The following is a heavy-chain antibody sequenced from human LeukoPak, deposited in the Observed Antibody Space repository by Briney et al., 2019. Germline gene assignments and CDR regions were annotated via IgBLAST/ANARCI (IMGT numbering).Heavy chain of an antibody. J-gene: IGHJ4*02. Sequence: ASVKVSCKAFGYTFTSYGITWVRQAPGQGLEWMGWISAYNGNTDYAQKFQGRVTMTTHTSTTTAYMEVTSLISDDTAVYYCARTYASYSSNSEFDYWGQGTLVTVSS. D-gene: IGHD6-13*01. V-gene: IGHV1-18*01. CDR1: GYTFTSYG. CDR2: ISAYNGNT. CDR3: ARTYASYSSNSEFDY.